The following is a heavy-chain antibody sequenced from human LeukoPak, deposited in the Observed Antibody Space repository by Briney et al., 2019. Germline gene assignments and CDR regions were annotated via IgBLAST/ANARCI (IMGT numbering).Heavy chain of an antibody. CDR1: GFTVSGNY. D-gene: IGHD6-19*01. CDR2: IYSGGST. CDR3: ARERNLEIAVAGTIFNY. Sequence: QTGGSLRLSCAASGFTVSGNYMSWVRQAPGKGLEWASVIYSGGSTYYADSVKGRFTISRDNSKNTLYLQMKSLRAEDTAVYYCARERNLEIAVAGTIFNYWGQGTLVTVSS. J-gene: IGHJ4*02. V-gene: IGHV3-66*01.